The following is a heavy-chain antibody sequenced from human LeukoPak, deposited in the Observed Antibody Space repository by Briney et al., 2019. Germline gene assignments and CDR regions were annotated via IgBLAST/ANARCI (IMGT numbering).Heavy chain of an antibody. J-gene: IGHJ3*02. CDR2: IKQDGSEK. D-gene: IGHD2-15*01. V-gene: IGHV3-7*01. CDR1: GFTFSTYG. CDR3: ARAFRRPQRGYCSGGSCYERLGIPVAFDI. Sequence: PGGSLRLSCAASGFTFSTYGMSWVRQAPGKGLEWVANIKQDGSEKYYVESVKGRFTISRDNAKNSLYLQMNSLRAEDTAVYYCARAFRRPQRGYCSGGSCYERLGIPVAFDIWGQGTMVTVSS.